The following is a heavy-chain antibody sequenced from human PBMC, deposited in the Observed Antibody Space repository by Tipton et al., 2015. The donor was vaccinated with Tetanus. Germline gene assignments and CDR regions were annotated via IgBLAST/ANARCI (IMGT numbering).Heavy chain of an antibody. J-gene: IGHJ6*02. CDR3: ARVAAANDYYYGMDV. D-gene: IGHD2-15*01. Sequence: SLRLSCAASGFTFSSYGMHWVRQAPGKGLEWVAVIWYDGSNKYYADSVKGRFTISRDNSKNTLYLQMNSLRAEDTAVYYCARVAAANDYYYGMDVWGQGTTVTVSS. V-gene: IGHV3-33*01. CDR2: IWYDGSNK. CDR1: GFTFSSYG.